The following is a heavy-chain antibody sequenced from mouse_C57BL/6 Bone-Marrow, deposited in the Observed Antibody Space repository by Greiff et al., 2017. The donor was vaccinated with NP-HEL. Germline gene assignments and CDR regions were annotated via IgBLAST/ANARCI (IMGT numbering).Heavy chain of an antibody. Sequence: DVKLVESEGGLVQPGSSMKLSCTASGFTFSDYYMAWVRQVPEKGLEWVANINYDGSSTYYLDSLKSRFIISRDNAKNILYLQMSSLKSEDTATYYCARDRGVYYGSPFDYWGQGTTLTVSS. D-gene: IGHD1-1*01. CDR1: GFTFSDYY. CDR3: ARDRGVYYGSPFDY. CDR2: INYDGSST. V-gene: IGHV5-16*01. J-gene: IGHJ2*01.